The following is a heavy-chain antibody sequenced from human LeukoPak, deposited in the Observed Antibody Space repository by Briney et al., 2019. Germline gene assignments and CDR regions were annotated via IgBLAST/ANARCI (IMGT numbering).Heavy chain of an antibody. CDR2: MNPNSGNT. CDR3: ARGQVGNVVDY. Sequence: ASETVSCKASGYTFTSYDINWVRQATAQGPEWMGWMNPNSGNTGYAQKFRGRVTMTRNTSISTAYRELSSLRSEDTAVYYCARGQVGNVVDYWGQGTLVTVSS. V-gene: IGHV1-8*01. CDR1: GYTFTSYD. J-gene: IGHJ4*02. D-gene: IGHD4-23*01.